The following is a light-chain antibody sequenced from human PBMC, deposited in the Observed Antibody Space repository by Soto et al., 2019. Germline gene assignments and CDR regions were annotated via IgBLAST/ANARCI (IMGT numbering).Light chain of an antibody. CDR3: QQYNNWPPSIT. CDR1: QSVSSN. CDR2: GAS. J-gene: IGKJ5*01. V-gene: IGKV3-15*01. Sequence: EIVMTQSPATLSVSPGERATLSCRASQSVSSNLAWYQQKPGQAPRLLIYGASTRATGIPARFSGSGSGTEFTLTISSLQSXXFXXYXXQQYNNWPPSITFGQGTRLEIK.